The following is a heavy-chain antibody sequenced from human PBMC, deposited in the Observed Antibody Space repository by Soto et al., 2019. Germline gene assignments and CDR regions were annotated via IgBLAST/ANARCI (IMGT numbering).Heavy chain of an antibody. CDR1: GGSVESSSC. CDR3: VRSVPAATWAYNGMDV. V-gene: IGHV4-4*02. CDR2: IYHSGTF. Sequence: ETLSLTCAVSGGSVESSSCWSWVRQAPGKGLEWIGEIYHSGTFNYNPSLASRVSVSVDKSTNQFSLNLNSVTAADTAVYYCVRSVPAATWAYNGMDVWGQGTTVTVSS. D-gene: IGHD2-15*01. J-gene: IGHJ6*02.